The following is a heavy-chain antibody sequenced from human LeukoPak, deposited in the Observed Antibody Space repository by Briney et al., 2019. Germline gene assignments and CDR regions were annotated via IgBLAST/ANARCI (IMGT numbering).Heavy chain of an antibody. CDR2: IYYSGST. J-gene: IGHJ4*02. Sequence: ASETLSLTCTVSGGSISSSSYYWGWIRQPPGKGLEWIGSIYYSGSTYYNPSLKSRVTISVDTSKNQFSLKLSSVTAADTAVYYCARQCITIFGVVPRDFDYWGQGTLVTVSS. CDR3: ARQCITIFGVVPRDFDY. D-gene: IGHD3-3*01. CDR1: GGSISSSSYY. V-gene: IGHV4-39*01.